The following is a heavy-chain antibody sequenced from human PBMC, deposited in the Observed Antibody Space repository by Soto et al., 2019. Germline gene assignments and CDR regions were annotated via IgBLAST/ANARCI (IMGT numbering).Heavy chain of an antibody. CDR3: ARATGGDCQFDF. CDR2: IKQDGSEK. Sequence: GGSLRLACAASGFTFSSYWMSWVRQTPERGLEWVANIKQDGSEKYYVDSVKGRFTISRDNAKNSLYLQLNSLRAEDTAVYFCARATGGDCQFDFWGQGA. CDR1: GFTFSSYW. D-gene: IGHD2-21*02. J-gene: IGHJ4*02. V-gene: IGHV3-7*01.